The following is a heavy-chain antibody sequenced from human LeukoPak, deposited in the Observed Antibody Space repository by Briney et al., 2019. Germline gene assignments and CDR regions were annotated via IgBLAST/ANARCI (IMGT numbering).Heavy chain of an antibody. CDR2: IYYSGTT. J-gene: IGHJ4*02. V-gene: IGHV4-59*01. CDR1: GGSISNYY. D-gene: IGHD3-10*01. Sequence: SETLSLTCTVSGGSISNYYWNWIRQPPGKGLEWIGYIYYSGTTNYNPSLKSRVSMSVDTSKNQFSLKLSSVTAADTAVYYCARGGGSGSYYQVDYWGQGTLVTVSS. CDR3: ARGGGSGSYYQVDY.